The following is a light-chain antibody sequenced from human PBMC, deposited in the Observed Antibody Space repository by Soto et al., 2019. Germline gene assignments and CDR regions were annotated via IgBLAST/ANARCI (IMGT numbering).Light chain of an antibody. J-gene: IGLJ1*01. CDR1: SSDIGGYNY. Sequence: QSALTQPASVSASPGQSITISCTGSSSDIGGYNYVSWYQQHPDKAPKLMIYEVSNRPSGVSDRFSGSKSGNTASLTIAGLRPEDEADYYCSSYTTGSTLVFGTGTKVTAL. CDR2: EVS. CDR3: SSYTTGSTLV. V-gene: IGLV2-14*01.